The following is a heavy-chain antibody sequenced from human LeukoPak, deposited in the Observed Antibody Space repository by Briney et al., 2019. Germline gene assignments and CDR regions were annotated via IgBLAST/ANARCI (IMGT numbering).Heavy chain of an antibody. V-gene: IGHV4-34*01. CDR3: ASGGWYRGY. CDR2: INHSGST. D-gene: IGHD6-19*01. Sequence: SETLSLTCAVYGGSFSGYYWTWVRQPPGKGLEWIGEINHSGSTNYNPSLKSRVTISVDTSKNQFSLKLSSVTAADTAVYYCASGGWYRGYWGQGTLVTVSS. J-gene: IGHJ4*02. CDR1: GGSFSGYY.